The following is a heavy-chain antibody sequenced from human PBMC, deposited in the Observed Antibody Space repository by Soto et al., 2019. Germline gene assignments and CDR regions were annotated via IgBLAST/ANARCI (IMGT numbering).Heavy chain of an antibody. V-gene: IGHV3-30*03. D-gene: IGHD6-13*01. CDR3: ARDPFSSSWPHGSDY. CDR1: GFTFSSYG. J-gene: IGHJ4*01. Sequence: QVQLVESGGGVVQPGRSLRLSCAASGFTFSSYGMHWVRQAPGKGLEWVAVISYDGSNKYYADSVKGRFTISRDNSKNTLYLQMNSLRAEDTAVYYCARDPFSSSWPHGSDYWGQGTLVTVSS. CDR2: ISYDGSNK.